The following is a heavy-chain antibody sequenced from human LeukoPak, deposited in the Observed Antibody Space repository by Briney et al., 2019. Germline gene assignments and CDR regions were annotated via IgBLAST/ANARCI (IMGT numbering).Heavy chain of an antibody. CDR1: GFTFISYT. V-gene: IGHV3-21*01. CDR2: ISSSGSYI. Sequence: GGSLRLSCAASGFTFISYTMNWVRQAPGKGLEWVSSISSSGSYIYYADSVKGRFTISRENAGGSLFLQMNSLRAEDTAVYFCARDYYGGHYFDYWGQGTLVTVSS. D-gene: IGHD4-23*01. J-gene: IGHJ4*02. CDR3: ARDYYGGHYFDY.